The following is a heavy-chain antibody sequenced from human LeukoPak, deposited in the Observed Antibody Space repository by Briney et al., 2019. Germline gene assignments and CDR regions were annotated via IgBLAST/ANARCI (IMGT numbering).Heavy chain of an antibody. V-gene: IGHV4-34*01. D-gene: IGHD3-22*01. CDR1: GGSFSGYY. J-gene: IGHJ4*02. CDR2: INHSGST. CDR3: ARVSYYDSSGYYYFDY. Sequence: PSETLSLTCAVYGGSFSGYYWSWIRQPPGKGLEWIGEINHSGSTNYNPSLKSRVTISVDTSKNQLSLKLSSVTAADTAVYYCARVSYYDSSGYYYFDYWGQGTLVTVSS.